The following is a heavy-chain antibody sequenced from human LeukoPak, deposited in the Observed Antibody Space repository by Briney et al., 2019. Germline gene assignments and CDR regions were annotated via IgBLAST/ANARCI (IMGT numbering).Heavy chain of an antibody. Sequence: SETLSLTCTVSGGSISSSSYYWGWIRQPPGTGLEWIGSIYYSGSTYYNPSLKSRVTISVDTSKNQFSLKLSSVTAADTAVYYCARQGDIVVVPAAIAWFDPWGQGTLVTVSS. CDR2: IYYSGST. D-gene: IGHD2-2*02. J-gene: IGHJ5*02. V-gene: IGHV4-39*01. CDR3: ARQGDIVVVPAAIAWFDP. CDR1: GGSISSSSYY.